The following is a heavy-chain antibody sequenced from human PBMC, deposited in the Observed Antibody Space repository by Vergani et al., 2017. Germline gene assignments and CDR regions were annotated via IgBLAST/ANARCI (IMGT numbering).Heavy chain of an antibody. CDR1: GYTFTGYY. J-gene: IGHJ5*02. Sequence: QVQLVQSGAEVKKPGASLKVSCKASGYTFTGYYMHWVRQAPGQGLEWMGWINPNSGGTNDAQQFQGRVTMTRDTSSSPAYMELSRLRSDDTAVYYCARDRPEYYDFWSGDYTGSWFDPWGQGTLVTVSS. D-gene: IGHD3-3*01. CDR2: INPNSGGT. V-gene: IGHV1-2*02. CDR3: ARDRPEYYDFWSGDYTGSWFDP.